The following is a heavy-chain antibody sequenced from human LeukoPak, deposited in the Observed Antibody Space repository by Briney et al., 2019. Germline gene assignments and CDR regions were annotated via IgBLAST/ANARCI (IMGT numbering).Heavy chain of an antibody. Sequence: SQTLSLTCTVSGGSISSGSYYWSWIRQPAGKGLEWIGRIYTSGSTNYDPSLKSRVTISVDTSKNQFSLKLSSVTAADTAVYYCARVTMTGYYYYYMDVWGKGTTVTVSS. D-gene: IGHD3-22*01. CDR3: ARVTMTGYYYYYMDV. V-gene: IGHV4-61*02. CDR2: IYTSGST. J-gene: IGHJ6*03. CDR1: GGSISSGSYY.